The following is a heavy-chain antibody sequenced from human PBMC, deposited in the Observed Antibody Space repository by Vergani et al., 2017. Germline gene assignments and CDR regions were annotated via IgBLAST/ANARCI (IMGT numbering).Heavy chain of an antibody. V-gene: IGHV3-21*01. D-gene: IGHD2-21*02. Sequence: EVQLVESGGGLVKPGGSLRLSCAASGFTFSRYSMNWVRQAPGKGLEWVSSISSSSSYIYYADSVKGRFTISRDNAKNSLYLQMNSLRAEDTAVYYCARTDCGGDCYSYYWGQGTLVTVSS. CDR3: ARTDCGGDCYSYY. CDR1: GFTFSRYS. CDR2: ISSSSSYI. J-gene: IGHJ4*02.